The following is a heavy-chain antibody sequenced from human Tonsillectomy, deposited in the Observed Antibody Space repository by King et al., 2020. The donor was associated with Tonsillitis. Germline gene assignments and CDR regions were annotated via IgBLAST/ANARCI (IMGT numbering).Heavy chain of an antibody. Sequence: VQLVESGGGVVQPGRSLRLSCAASGFTFSSYGMHWVRQAPGKGLEWVAVISYDGSNKYYADSVKGRFTISRDNSKNTLYLQMNSLRAEDTAVYYCAKDNYDSNWFDPWGQGTLVTVPS. CDR2: ISYDGSNK. V-gene: IGHV3-30*18. CDR1: GFTFSSYG. CDR3: AKDNYDSNWFDP. D-gene: IGHD3-9*01. J-gene: IGHJ5*02.